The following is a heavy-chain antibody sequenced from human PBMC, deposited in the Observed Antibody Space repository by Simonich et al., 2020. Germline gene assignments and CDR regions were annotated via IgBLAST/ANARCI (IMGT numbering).Heavy chain of an antibody. CDR1: GYTFTGYY. D-gene: IGHD3-10*01. V-gene: IGHV1-2*02. CDR3: ARDYGSGSYYNALSDY. J-gene: IGHJ4*02. CDR2: INPNSGGT. Sequence: QVQLVQSGAEVKKPGASVKVSCKASGYTFTGYYMHWVRQAPGQGLEWKGRINPNSGGTNYAQKLQGRVTMTRDTSISTAYRELSRLRSDDTAVYYCARDYGSGSYYNALSDYWGQGTLVTVSS.